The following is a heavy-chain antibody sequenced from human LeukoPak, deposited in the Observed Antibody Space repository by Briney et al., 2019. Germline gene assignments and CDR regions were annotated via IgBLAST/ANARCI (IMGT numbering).Heavy chain of an antibody. J-gene: IGHJ4*02. CDR3: ARGIAARRFDY. D-gene: IGHD6-6*01. V-gene: IGHV4-39*07. Sequence: SETLSLTCTVSGGSISGSNYYWGWIRQPPGKGLEWIGSIYYSGSTYYNPSLKSRVTISVDTSKNQFSLKLSSVTAADTAVYYCARGIAARRFDYWGQGTLVTVSS. CDR1: GGSISGSNYY. CDR2: IYYSGST.